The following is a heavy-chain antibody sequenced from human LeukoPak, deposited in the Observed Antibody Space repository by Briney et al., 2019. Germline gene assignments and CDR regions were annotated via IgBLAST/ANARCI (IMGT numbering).Heavy chain of an antibody. CDR1: GYTFTNYD. CDR2: MNPNSGNT. CDR3: GRWTGTEISGVMDV. V-gene: IGHV1-8*01. D-gene: IGHD1-14*01. J-gene: IGHJ6*02. Sequence: ASVKVSCKASGYTFTNYDINWVRQATGQGLEWMGWMNPNSGNTGYAQKFQGRVTMTRNTSKSTAYMELSSLRSEDTAVYYCGRWTGTEISGVMDVWGQGTTVSVSS.